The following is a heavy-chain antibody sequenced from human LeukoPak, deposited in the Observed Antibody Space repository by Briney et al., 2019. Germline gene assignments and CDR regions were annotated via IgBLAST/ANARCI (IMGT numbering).Heavy chain of an antibody. D-gene: IGHD5-18*01. CDR2: FDPEDGET. Sequence: ASVKVSCKVSGYTLTELSMHWVRQAPGKGLEWMGGFDPEDGETIYARKFQGRVTMTEDTSTDTAYMELSSLRSEDTAVYYCATADTAMGGIDYWGQGTLVTVSS. J-gene: IGHJ4*02. CDR1: GYTLTELS. CDR3: ATADTAMGGIDY. V-gene: IGHV1-24*01.